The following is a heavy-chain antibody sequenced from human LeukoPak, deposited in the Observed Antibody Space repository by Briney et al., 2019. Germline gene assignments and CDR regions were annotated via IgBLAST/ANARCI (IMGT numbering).Heavy chain of an antibody. CDR2: SYYSGST. Sequence: SETLSLTCTVPGGSISSYYWSWIRQPPGKGLEWIGYSYYSGSTNYSPSLKSRLTISVDTSKNQFSLKLSSVTAADTAVYYCARTYGSSGLGYFDLWGRGTLVTVSS. CDR1: GGSISSYY. J-gene: IGHJ2*01. V-gene: IGHV4-59*01. CDR3: ARTYGSSGLGYFDL. D-gene: IGHD6-13*01.